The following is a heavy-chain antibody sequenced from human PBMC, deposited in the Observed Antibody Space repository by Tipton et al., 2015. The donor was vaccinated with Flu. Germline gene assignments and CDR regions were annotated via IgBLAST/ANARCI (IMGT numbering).Heavy chain of an antibody. Sequence: TLSLTCAVSGDSIRSSNYYWGWIRQPPGKGLEWIGNIFHSGNTYHNPSLKSRVTISIDTSKNQLSLKLSSVTAADTAVYFCARRDYSNYVSDPKNWFDPWGQGVLVTVSS. CDR3: ARRDYSNYVSDPKNWFDP. V-gene: IGHV4-39*07. J-gene: IGHJ5*02. CDR2: IFHSGNT. CDR1: GDSIRSSNYY. D-gene: IGHD4-11*01.